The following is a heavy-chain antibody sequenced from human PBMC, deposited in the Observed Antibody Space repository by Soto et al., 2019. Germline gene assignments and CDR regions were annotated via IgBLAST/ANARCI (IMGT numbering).Heavy chain of an antibody. Sequence: SETLSLICTVSGGSVSSGAYYWTWIRQRPGKGLEWIGYIYYSGSTYYSPSLKSRLSISLGTSKNQFSLRLSSVTAADTAMYYCARARLRAVYAFDIWGQGTMVTVSS. CDR2: IYYSGST. V-gene: IGHV4-31*03. D-gene: IGHD5-12*01. CDR1: GGSVSSGAYY. J-gene: IGHJ3*02. CDR3: ARARLRAVYAFDI.